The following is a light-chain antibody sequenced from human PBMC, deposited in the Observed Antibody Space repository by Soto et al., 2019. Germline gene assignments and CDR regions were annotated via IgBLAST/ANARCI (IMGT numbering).Light chain of an antibody. J-gene: IGKJ1*01. CDR2: AAS. Sequence: EVVLTQSPGTLSLSPGERATLSCRASQSVSSSQLTWFQQKPGQAPRLLIYAASNRAAGIPDRFSGSGSGTDFTLTISRLEPEDFAVYYCQQCGSSPWTFGQGTKVEIK. CDR1: QSVSSSQ. CDR3: QQCGSSPWT. V-gene: IGKV3-20*01.